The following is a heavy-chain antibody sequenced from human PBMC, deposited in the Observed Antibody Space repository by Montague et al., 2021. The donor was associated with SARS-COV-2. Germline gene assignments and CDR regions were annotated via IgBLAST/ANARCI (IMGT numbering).Heavy chain of an antibody. CDR2: IYHSGTT. CDR1: RGSFSNYY. Sequence: SETLSLTCAVSRGSFSNYYWTWIRQPPGKGLEWIGSIYHSGTTYYNPSLQSRLTMSIDTSTNQFSLKLSSVTAADTAVYYCARDTRIAMLVVVTRYGLDVWGQGTTVTVSS. V-gene: IGHV4-4*07. CDR3: ARDTRIAMLVVVTRYGLDV. J-gene: IGHJ6*02. D-gene: IGHD3-22*01.